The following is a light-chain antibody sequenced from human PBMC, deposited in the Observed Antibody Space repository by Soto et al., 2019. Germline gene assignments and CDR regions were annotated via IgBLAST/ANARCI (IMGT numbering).Light chain of an antibody. CDR3: SSYTSSSTSV. Sequence: QAAMTQPASVSGSPGQAITIACTGTSSDVGGYNYVSWYQQHPGKAPKLMIYDVSNRPSGVSNRFSGSKSGNTASLTISGLQAEDEADYYCSSYTSSSTSVFGTGTKVPVL. J-gene: IGLJ1*01. V-gene: IGLV2-14*01. CDR2: DVS. CDR1: SSDVGGYNY.